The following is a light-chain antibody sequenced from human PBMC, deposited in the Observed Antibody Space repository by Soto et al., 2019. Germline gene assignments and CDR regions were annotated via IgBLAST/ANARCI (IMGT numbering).Light chain of an antibody. Sequence: EIVLTQSPATLSVSPGERVTLSCRASQNIRSSLVWYQQKSGQAPRLLIYGASTRANGIPARFSGSGSGTEFTLTISSLRSEDFAVYYCQQYKKWPPITFCQGTRLEIK. CDR2: GAS. J-gene: IGKJ5*01. V-gene: IGKV3D-15*01. CDR3: QQYKKWPPIT. CDR1: QNIRSS.